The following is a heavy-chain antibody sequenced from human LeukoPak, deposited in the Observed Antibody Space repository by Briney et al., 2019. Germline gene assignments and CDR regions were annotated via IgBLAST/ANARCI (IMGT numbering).Heavy chain of an antibody. Sequence: SETLSLTCTVSGGSMSSHYWSWIRQPPGRGLEWIGYIFSSGSTNYNPSLKSRVTISVDTSKNHFSLKLSSVTAADTAVYYCARDPSFSGGYPEYWGQGTLVTVSS. CDR1: GGSMSSHY. CDR3: ARDPSFSGGYPEY. CDR2: IFSSGST. V-gene: IGHV4-59*11. J-gene: IGHJ4*02. D-gene: IGHD3-10*01.